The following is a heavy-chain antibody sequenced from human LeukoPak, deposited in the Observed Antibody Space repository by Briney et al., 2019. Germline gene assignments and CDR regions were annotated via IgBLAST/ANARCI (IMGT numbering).Heavy chain of an antibody. Sequence: ASVKVSCKASGYTFTSYDINWVRQATGQGLEWMGWMNPNSGNTNYAQNLQGRVTMTTDTSTTTAYMELRSLRPDDTAVYYCARDRRGSGDDPGVWFDPWGQGTLVTVSS. V-gene: IGHV1-18*01. J-gene: IGHJ5*02. D-gene: IGHD5-12*01. CDR2: MNPNSGNT. CDR3: ARDRRGSGDDPGVWFDP. CDR1: GYTFTSYD.